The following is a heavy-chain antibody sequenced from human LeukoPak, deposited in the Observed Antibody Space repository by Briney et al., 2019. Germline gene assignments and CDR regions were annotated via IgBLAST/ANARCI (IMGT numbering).Heavy chain of an antibody. Sequence: SVKVSCKASGGTFSSYAISWVRQAPGQGLELMGGIIPIFGTANYAQKFQGRVTITADESTSTAYMELSSLRSEDTAVYYCARGLELLGALAYYMDVWGKGTTVTVSS. J-gene: IGHJ6*03. CDR2: IIPIFGTA. CDR3: ARGLELLGALAYYMDV. V-gene: IGHV1-69*13. D-gene: IGHD1-26*01. CDR1: GGTFSSYA.